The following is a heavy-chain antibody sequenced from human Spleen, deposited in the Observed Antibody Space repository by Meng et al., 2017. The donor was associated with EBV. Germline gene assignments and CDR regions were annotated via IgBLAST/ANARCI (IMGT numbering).Heavy chain of an antibody. Sequence: QVQLVQSGAEVKKPGASVKVSCKSSEYTFSTHTVYWVRQAPGQRLEWMGWINSDNGDTRSSQTFQDRLILSADTSARTAYMELGSLRSEDTAVYYCSSRGYSGDNLIEYRGQGTLVTVSS. J-gene: IGHJ4*02. V-gene: IGHV1-3*01. CDR1: EYTFSTHT. D-gene: IGHD5-12*01. CDR3: SSRGYSGDNLIEY. CDR2: INSDNGDT.